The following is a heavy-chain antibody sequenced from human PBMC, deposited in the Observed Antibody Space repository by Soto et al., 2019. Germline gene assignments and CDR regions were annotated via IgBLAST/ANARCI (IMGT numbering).Heavy chain of an antibody. J-gene: IGHJ6*04. D-gene: IGHD6-13*01. CDR3: ARDRIAAAGTDYYKGRDV. V-gene: IGHV4-59*01. Sequence: PSETLSLTCTVSGGSISSYSWSWIRQPPGKGLEWIGYIYYSGSTNYNPSVKSRVTISVDTSKNQLSLKLSSVTAADTAVYYCARDRIAAAGTDYYKGRDVWGKGPPVT. CDR2: IYYSGST. CDR1: GGSISSYS.